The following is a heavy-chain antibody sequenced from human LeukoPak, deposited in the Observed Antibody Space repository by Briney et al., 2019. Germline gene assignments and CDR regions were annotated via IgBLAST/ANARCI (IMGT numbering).Heavy chain of an antibody. J-gene: IGHJ3*02. D-gene: IGHD3-22*01. V-gene: IGHV3-23*01. Sequence: GGSLRLSCAASGFIFSSYAMSWVRQAPGKGLEWVSAISGSGDSTYYADSVKGRFTISRDNSKNTLYLQMNSLRAEDTAVYYCAKDINPITMIVVAGGAFDIWGQGTMVTVSS. CDR3: AKDINPITMIVVAGGAFDI. CDR1: GFIFSSYA. CDR2: ISGSGDST.